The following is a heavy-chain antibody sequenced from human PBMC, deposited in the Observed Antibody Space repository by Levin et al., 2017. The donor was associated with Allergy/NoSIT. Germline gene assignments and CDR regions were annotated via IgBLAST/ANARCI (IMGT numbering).Heavy chain of an antibody. CDR1: GYTFTSYY. V-gene: IGHV1-46*01. Sequence: ASVKVSCKASGYTFTSYYMHWVRQAPGQGLEWMGIINPSGGSTSYAQKFQGRVTMTRDTSTSTVYMELSSLRSEDTAVYYCARGQGIVVVVAATGHDAFDIWGQGTMVTVSS. D-gene: IGHD2-15*01. J-gene: IGHJ3*02. CDR3: ARGQGIVVVVAATGHDAFDI. CDR2: INPSGGST.